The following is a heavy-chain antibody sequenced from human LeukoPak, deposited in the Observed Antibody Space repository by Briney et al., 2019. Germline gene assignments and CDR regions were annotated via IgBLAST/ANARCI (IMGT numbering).Heavy chain of an antibody. D-gene: IGHD6-19*01. Sequence: EASVKVSCKASGGTFNTSPLSWLRQAPGQGPEWMGGIIPFFGTANYAQKFQDRVTITADASSSTAYMKLSSLRSEDTAVYYCARDPLHYSSGWYSWFDPWGQGTLVTVSS. CDR2: IIPFFGTA. V-gene: IGHV1-69*13. CDR1: GGTFNTSP. J-gene: IGHJ5*02. CDR3: ARDPLHYSSGWYSWFDP.